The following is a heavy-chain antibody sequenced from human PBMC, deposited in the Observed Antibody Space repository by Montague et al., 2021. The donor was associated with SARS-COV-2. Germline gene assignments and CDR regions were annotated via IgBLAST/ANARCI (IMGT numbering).Heavy chain of an antibody. V-gene: IGHV3-23*01. J-gene: IGHJ4*02. Sequence: ETLSLTCAVYGGSFSGYYWSWIRQPPGKGLEWVSAISSSGGSTYYADSVKGRFTISRDNSKNTLYLQMNSLRAEDTAVYYCRVGNYYDSISDYWGQGTLVTVSS. CDR3: RVGNYYDSISDY. D-gene: IGHD3-22*01. CDR1: GGSFSGYY. CDR2: ISSSGGST.